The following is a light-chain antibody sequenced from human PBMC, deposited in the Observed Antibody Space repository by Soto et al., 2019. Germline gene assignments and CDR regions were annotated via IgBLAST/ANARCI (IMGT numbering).Light chain of an antibody. CDR2: EVS. CDR3: SSYTSSSTHVV. V-gene: IGLV2-14*01. CDR1: GRDVGGYNF. Sequence: QLVLTQPASVSGSPGQSITISCTGTGRDVGGYNFVSWYQQHPGKAPKLIIYEVSNRPSGVSNRFSGSKSGNTASLTISGLQAEDEADYYCSSYTSSSTHVVFGGGTKLTVL. J-gene: IGLJ2*01.